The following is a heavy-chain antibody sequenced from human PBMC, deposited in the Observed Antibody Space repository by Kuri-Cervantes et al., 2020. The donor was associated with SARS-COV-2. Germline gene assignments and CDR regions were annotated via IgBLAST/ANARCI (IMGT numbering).Heavy chain of an antibody. V-gene: IGHV3-30*18. CDR3: AKDRAGVHDF. CDR2: TSSDGKNK. D-gene: IGHD2-21*01. Sequence: GESLKIPCVASGFNFSTTDMHWVRQAPGKGLEWVTFTSSDGKNKKCMASGKARFTISRDNSQNTLHLQMKSLRDEDTAIYYCAKDRAGVHDFWGQGTLVTVSS. CDR1: GFNFSTTD. J-gene: IGHJ4*02.